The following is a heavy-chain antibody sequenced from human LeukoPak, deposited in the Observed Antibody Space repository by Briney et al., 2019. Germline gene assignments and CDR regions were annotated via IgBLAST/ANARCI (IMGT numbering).Heavy chain of an antibody. CDR3: ARHPRGDGYNCVPNDY. V-gene: IGHV5-51*01. CDR2: IYPGDSDT. J-gene: IGHJ4*02. Sequence: GESLKISCKGSGYSFTSYWIGWVRQMPGKGLEWMGIIYPGDSDTRYSPSFQGQVTISADKSISTAYLQWSSLKASDTAMYYCARHPRGDGYNCVPNDYWGQGTLVTVSS. D-gene: IGHD5-24*01. CDR1: GYSFTSYW.